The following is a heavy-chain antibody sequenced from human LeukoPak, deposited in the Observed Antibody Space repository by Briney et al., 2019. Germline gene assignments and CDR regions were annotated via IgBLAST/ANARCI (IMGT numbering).Heavy chain of an antibody. D-gene: IGHD5-18*01. CDR1: GFTFSSYW. Sequence: GSLRLSFAASGFTFSSYWMSWVRQAPGKGLEWVANIKQDGSEKYYVDSVKGRFTISRDNAKNSLYLQMNSLRAEDTAVYYCARADRGYSYGSIDYWGQGTLVTVSS. V-gene: IGHV3-7*01. J-gene: IGHJ4*02. CDR2: IKQDGSEK. CDR3: ARADRGYSYGSIDY.